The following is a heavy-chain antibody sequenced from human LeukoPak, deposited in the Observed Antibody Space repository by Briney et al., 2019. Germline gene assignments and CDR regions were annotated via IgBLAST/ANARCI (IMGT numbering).Heavy chain of an antibody. V-gene: IGHV1-2*02. J-gene: IGHJ4*02. CDR3: ARDPLQWLVQSSFDY. D-gene: IGHD6-19*01. CDR2: INPNSGGT. Sequence: GASVKVSCKASGYTFTGYYMHWVRQAPGQGLEWMGWINPNSGGTNYAQKFQGRVTMARDTSISTAYMELSRLRSDDTAVYYCARDPLQWLVQSSFDYWGQGTLVTVSS. CDR1: GYTFTGYY.